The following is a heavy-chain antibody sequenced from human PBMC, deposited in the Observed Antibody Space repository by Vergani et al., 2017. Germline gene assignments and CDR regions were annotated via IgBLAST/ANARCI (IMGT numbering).Heavy chain of an antibody. CDR3: AGGVWELLDY. J-gene: IGHJ4*02. V-gene: IGHV3-30*03. Sequence: VQLVESGGGLVQPGGSLRLSCAASGFTFSSYAMHWVRQAPGKGLEWVAVISYDGSNKYYADSVKGRFTISRDNSKNTLYLQMNSLRAEDTAVYYCAGGVWELLDYWGQGTLVTVSS. D-gene: IGHD1-26*01. CDR2: ISYDGSNK. CDR1: GFTFSSYA.